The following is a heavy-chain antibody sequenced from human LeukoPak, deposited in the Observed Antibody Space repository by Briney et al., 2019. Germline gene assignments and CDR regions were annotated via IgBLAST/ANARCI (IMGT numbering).Heavy chain of an antibody. D-gene: IGHD5-24*01. Sequence: PSETLPLTCTVSGGSISSYYWSWIRQPPGKGLEWIGYIYYSGSTNYNPSLKSRVTISVDTSKNQFSLKLSSVTAADTAVYYCARIRRDGYNPNWFDPWGQGTLVTVSS. CDR1: GGSISSYY. V-gene: IGHV4-59*01. CDR3: ARIRRDGYNPNWFDP. J-gene: IGHJ5*02. CDR2: IYYSGST.